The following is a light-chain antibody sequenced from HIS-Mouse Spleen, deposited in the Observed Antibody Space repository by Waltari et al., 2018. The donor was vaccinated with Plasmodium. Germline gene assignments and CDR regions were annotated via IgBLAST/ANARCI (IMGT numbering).Light chain of an antibody. J-gene: IGLJ2*01. V-gene: IGLV3-21*02. CDR1: KIGSKS. CDR3: QVWDSSSDHVV. CDR2: EAS. Sequence: SYVLTQPPSVSVAPGQTARITCGGVKIGSKSVQWYQQKPGQAPVLGVYEASDRPSGIPERFSGSNSGNTATLTISRVEAGDEADYYCQVWDSSSDHVVFGGGTKLTVL.